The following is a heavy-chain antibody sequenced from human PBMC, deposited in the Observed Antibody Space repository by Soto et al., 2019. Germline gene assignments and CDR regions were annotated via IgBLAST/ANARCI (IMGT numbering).Heavy chain of an antibody. CDR3: ARTRLGYCSGGSCSTDYNWFDP. J-gene: IGHJ5*02. Sequence: QVTLKESGPVLVKPTETLTLTCTVSGFSLSNARMGVSWIRQPPGKALEWLAHIFSNDEKSYSTSLKSRLTTLKDTSKSQVVLTLNNMDPLDTATYYCARTRLGYCSGGSCSTDYNWFDPLGQGTLVTVSS. CDR2: IFSNDEK. CDR1: GFSLSNARMG. V-gene: IGHV2-26*01. D-gene: IGHD2-15*01.